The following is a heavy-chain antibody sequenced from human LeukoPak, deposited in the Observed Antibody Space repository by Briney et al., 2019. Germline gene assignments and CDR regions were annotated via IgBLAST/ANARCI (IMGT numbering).Heavy chain of an antibody. Sequence: GRSLRLSCAVSGFTFSLFGMHWVHQAPGKGLEWVAVISHDGSNKYPADSVKGRFTISRDSSKNTLYLQMNSLRVEDTAVYYCAKGGYTYDWGGYFDYWGQGTLVTVSS. CDR3: AKGGYTYDWGGYFDY. CDR1: GFTFSLFG. J-gene: IGHJ4*02. CDR2: ISHDGSNK. D-gene: IGHD5-18*01. V-gene: IGHV3-30*18.